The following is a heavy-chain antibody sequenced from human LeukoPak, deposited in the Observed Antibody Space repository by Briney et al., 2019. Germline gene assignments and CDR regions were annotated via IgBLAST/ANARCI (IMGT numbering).Heavy chain of an antibody. CDR2: IYYSGST. CDR3: ARVDYSTGFDP. D-gene: IGHD6-13*01. Sequence: SETLSLTCTVSGGSISSYYWSWIRQPPGKGLEWIGYIYYSGSTNYNPPLKSRVTISVDTSKNQFSLKLSSVTAADTAVYYCARVDYSTGFDPWGQGTLVTVSS. J-gene: IGHJ5*02. CDR1: GGSISSYY. V-gene: IGHV4-59*01.